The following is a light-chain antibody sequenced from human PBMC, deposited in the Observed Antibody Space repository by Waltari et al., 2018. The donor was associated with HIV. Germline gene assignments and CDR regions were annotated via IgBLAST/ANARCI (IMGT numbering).Light chain of an antibody. CDR3: SSYVGSNRV. J-gene: IGLJ3*02. V-gene: IGLV2-8*01. CDR2: EVN. CDR1: SRDGGDYNY. Sequence: QSALTQPPSASGSPGQSVTISCTGISRDGGDYNYASWYQQHPGKAPQLMIYEVNKRPSGVPDRFSGSKSGNTASLTVSGLQAEDEADYYCSSYVGSNRVFGGGTKLTVL.